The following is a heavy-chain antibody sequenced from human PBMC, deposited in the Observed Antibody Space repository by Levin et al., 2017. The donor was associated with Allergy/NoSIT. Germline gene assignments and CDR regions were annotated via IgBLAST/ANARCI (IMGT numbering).Heavy chain of an antibody. CDR2: IYPGDSDT. Sequence: GGSLRLSCKGSGYSFTMYWIGWVRQMPGNGLEWMGIIYPGDSDTRYSPSFQGQVTISADKSISTAYLQWSSLKASDTAMYFCARLKDTAMVTDYWGQGTLVTVSS. D-gene: IGHD5-18*01. J-gene: IGHJ4*02. V-gene: IGHV5-51*01. CDR3: ARLKDTAMVTDY. CDR1: GYSFTMYW.